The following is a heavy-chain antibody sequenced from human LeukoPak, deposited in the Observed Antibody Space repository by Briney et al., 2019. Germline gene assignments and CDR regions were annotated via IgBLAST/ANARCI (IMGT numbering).Heavy chain of an antibody. J-gene: IGHJ4*02. Sequence: GGSLRLSCAASGFTVSSNYMSWVRQAPGKGLEWVSVIYSGGSTYYADSVKGRFTISRDNAKNSLYLQMDSLRAEDTAIYYCTTDHVGATVEFDSWGQGTLVTVSS. V-gene: IGHV3-53*01. D-gene: IGHD1-26*01. CDR3: TTDHVGATVEFDS. CDR2: IYSGGST. CDR1: GFTVSSNY.